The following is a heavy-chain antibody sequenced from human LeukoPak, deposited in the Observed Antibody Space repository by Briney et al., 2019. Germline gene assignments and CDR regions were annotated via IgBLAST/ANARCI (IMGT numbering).Heavy chain of an antibody. CDR1: AASISNYY. CDR3: ASPRSGYRYTFDY. D-gene: IGHD3-22*01. V-gene: IGHV4-4*09. J-gene: IGHJ4*02. CDR2: ISTSGST. Sequence: SETLSLTCAVSAASISNYYWSWMRQAPGKGLEWIGYISTSGSTNYNPSLKSRVSISLDTSKNRFSLNLNFMTAADTAVYYCASPRSGYRYTFDYWGQGALVTVSS.